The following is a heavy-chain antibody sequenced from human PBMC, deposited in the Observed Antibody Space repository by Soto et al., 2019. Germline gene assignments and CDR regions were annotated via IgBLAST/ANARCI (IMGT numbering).Heavy chain of an antibody. CDR2: INDRGSNA. D-gene: IGHD2-21*01. V-gene: IGHV3-23*01. J-gene: IGHJ4*02. Sequence: GGSLRLSCTASGFAFMTYGMNWVRQAPGKGLEWVANINDRGSNAVYADSAKGRFTISRDNSRNTLTLQMNTLRAEDTAVYYCARDQDRDGDYNMFDYWGQANMVTVYS. CDR3: ARDQDRDGDYNMFDY. CDR1: GFAFMTYG.